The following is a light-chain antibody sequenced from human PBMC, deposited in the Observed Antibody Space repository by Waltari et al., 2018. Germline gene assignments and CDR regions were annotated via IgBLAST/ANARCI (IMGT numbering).Light chain of an antibody. CDR2: DVS. V-gene: IGLV2-14*03. CDR1: SSDLGAFKH. J-gene: IGLJ3*02. CDR3: LSFTSSSTWV. Sequence: QSALTQPASVSGSPGTSITISCTGTSSDLGAFKHVSWYQQPPGKAPRLMIFDVSDRPSGVSTRFSGSKSGNTASLTISGLQAEDEADYYCLSFTSSSTWVFGGGTKLTVL.